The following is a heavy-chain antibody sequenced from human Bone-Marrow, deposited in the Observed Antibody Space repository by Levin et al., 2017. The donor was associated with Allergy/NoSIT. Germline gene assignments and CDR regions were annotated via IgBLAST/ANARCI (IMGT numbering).Heavy chain of an antibody. CDR2: SSHSGNS. CDR1: GGSVGGYY. D-gene: IGHD5-12*01. V-gene: IGHV4-59*02. J-gene: IGHJ4*01. Sequence: SQTLSLNCTVSGGSVGGYYWSWIRLPPGKRLEWLGHSSHSGNSNYNPSLMGRATVSVDTSRNQISLKLTSVTAADTAVYYCARFSAYDSGLVLAFDFWGHGTLVTVSS. CDR3: ARFSAYDSGLVLAFDF.